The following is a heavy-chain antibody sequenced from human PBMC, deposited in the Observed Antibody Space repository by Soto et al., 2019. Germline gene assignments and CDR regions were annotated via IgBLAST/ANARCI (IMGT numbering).Heavy chain of an antibody. V-gene: IGHV4-34*01. CDR3: ARGRNWDHIGDSAYFVY. J-gene: IGHJ4*02. CDR2: INHSGST. D-gene: IGHD7-27*01. Sequence: SETLCLTYAVYGGSFSGYYWSWIRQPPGKGLEWIGEINHSGSTNYNPSLKSRVTISVDTSKNQFSLKLSSVTAADTAVYYCARGRNWDHIGDSAYFVYWGQGALVTVSS. CDR1: GGSFSGYY.